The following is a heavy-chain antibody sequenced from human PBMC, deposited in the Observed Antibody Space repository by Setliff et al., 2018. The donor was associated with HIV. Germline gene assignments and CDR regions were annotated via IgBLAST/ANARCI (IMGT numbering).Heavy chain of an antibody. Sequence: PSETLSLTCTSSGDSISGYYWSWIRQPAGKGLEWIGRMHTSGNTNYNPSLKSRVTLSIDTSKNQFSLNLHSVTAADTAVYYCARDPPGYGDSNDFWGQGTLVTVSS. V-gene: IGHV4-4*07. J-gene: IGHJ4*02. CDR2: MHTSGNT. CDR3: ARDPPGYGDSNDF. D-gene: IGHD4-17*01. CDR1: GDSISGYY.